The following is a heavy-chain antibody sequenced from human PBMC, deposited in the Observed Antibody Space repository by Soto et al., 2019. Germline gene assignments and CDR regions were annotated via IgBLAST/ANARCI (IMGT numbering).Heavy chain of an antibody. Sequence: EVQLLESGGGLVQPGGSLRLSCAASGFTFSTYAMNWVRQAPGKGLKWVSTIRGSDGRTYYADSVKGRFTISRDNSKKSLYLQMNSLGVEDTALYYCAKEVWGGCLESWGQGTLVTVSS. CDR3: AKEVWGGCLES. CDR2: IRGSDGRT. V-gene: IGHV3-23*01. D-gene: IGHD6-19*01. J-gene: IGHJ4*02. CDR1: GFTFSTYA.